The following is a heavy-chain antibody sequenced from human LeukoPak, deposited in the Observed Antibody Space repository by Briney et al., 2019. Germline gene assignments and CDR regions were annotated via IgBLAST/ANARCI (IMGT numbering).Heavy chain of an antibody. CDR3: ASDSISMNAFDA. CDR2: ISYIGST. D-gene: IGHD3-22*01. Sequence: PSETLSLTCTVSGAPFTTHYWSWIRQPPGKGLEWIGYISYIGSTNYSPSLKSRVTISIDTSKNEVSLKLTSVTAADTAIYYCASDSISMNAFDAWGQGTLVTVSS. V-gene: IGHV4-59*11. J-gene: IGHJ3*01. CDR1: GAPFTTHY.